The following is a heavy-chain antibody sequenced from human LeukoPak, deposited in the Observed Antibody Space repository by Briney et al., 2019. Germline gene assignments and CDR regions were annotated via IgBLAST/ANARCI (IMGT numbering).Heavy chain of an antibody. J-gene: IGHJ5*02. D-gene: IGHD6-13*01. V-gene: IGHV3-53*01. Sequence: PGGSLRLSCAASGFTVSSNFVTWVRQAPGKGLGWLSIIYSGGGTDYADSVKGRFTISRDNSKNTVYLQMNSLRAEDTAMYHCARKSLGIVAAGTFFGSWGQGTLVTVSS. CDR3: ARKSLGIVAAGTFFGS. CDR2: IYSGGGT. CDR1: GFTVSSNF.